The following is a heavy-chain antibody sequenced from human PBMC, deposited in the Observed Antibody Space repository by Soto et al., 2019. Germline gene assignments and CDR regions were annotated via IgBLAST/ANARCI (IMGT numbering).Heavy chain of an antibody. D-gene: IGHD1-26*01. V-gene: IGHV3-30*03. J-gene: IGHJ4*02. CDR1: GFNFSAYV. CDR3: SVGVAD. Sequence: QVHLVESGGGVVQPGRSLRLSGAASGFNFSAYVMRWVRQAPGTALELVELLSFDASKKYYADSVQGRFTISRDTSRHTLYLQMNSLSFEHTAVYYCSVGVADWGQGTRVTVYS. CDR2: LSFDASKK.